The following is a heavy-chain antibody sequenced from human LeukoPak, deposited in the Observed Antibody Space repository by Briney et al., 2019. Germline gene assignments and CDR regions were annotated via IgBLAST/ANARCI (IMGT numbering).Heavy chain of an antibody. V-gene: IGHV4-30-4*01. D-gene: IGHD2-2*01. CDR2: IYYSGST. CDR3: ARAFGCSSTSCQPGAFDI. J-gene: IGHJ3*02. Sequence: PSQTLSLTCTVSGGSISSGDYYWSWIRQPPGKGLEWTGYIYYSGSTYYNPSLKSRVTISVDTSKNQFSLKLSSVTAADTAVYYCARAFGCSSTSCQPGAFDIWGQGTMVTVSS. CDR1: GGSISSGDYY.